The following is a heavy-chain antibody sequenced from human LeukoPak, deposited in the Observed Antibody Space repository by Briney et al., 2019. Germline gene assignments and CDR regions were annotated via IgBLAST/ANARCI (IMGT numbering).Heavy chain of an antibody. Sequence: PSETLSLTCAVYGGSFSGYYWSWIRQPPGKGLEWIGEINHSGSTNYNPSLKSRVTISVDTSKNQLPLKLSSVTAADTAVYYCTRSGLTGMRKYARADYYYYGMDVWGQGTAVTVSS. CDR2: INHSGST. J-gene: IGHJ6*02. D-gene: IGHD1-14*01. CDR3: TRSGLTGMRKYARADYYYYGMDV. V-gene: IGHV4-34*01. CDR1: GGSFSGYY.